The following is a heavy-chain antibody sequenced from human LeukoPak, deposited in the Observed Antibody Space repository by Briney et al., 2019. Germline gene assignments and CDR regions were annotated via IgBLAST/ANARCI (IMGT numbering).Heavy chain of an antibody. Sequence: GGSLRLSCAASGFTFSTFAMIWVRQPPGKGLEWVSSIFPSGGEIHYADSVKGRFTISRDNSKNTLYLQMNSLRAEDTAVYYCARNGGLLWFGELSPTRDAFDIWGQGTMVTVSS. CDR3: ARNGGLLWFGELSPTRDAFDI. V-gene: IGHV3-23*01. D-gene: IGHD3-10*01. CDR2: IFPSGGEI. J-gene: IGHJ3*02. CDR1: GFTFSTFA.